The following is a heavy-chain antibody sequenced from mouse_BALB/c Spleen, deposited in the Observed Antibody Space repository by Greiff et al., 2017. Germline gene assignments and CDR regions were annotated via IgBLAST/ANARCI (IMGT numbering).Heavy chain of an antibody. D-gene: IGHD4-1*01. CDR3: TRMDVWDWFAY. CDR1: GYTFTSYY. CDR2: INPSNGGT. J-gene: IGHJ3*01. V-gene: IGHV1S81*02. Sequence: VQVVESEAELVKPGASVKLSCKASGYTFTSYYMYWVKQRPGQGLEWIGEINPSNGGTNFNEKFKSKATLTVDKSSSTAYMQLSSLTSEDSAVYYCTRMDVWDWFAYWGQGTLVTVSA.